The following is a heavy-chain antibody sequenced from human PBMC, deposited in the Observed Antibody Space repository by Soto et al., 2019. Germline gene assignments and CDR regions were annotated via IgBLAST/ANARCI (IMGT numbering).Heavy chain of an antibody. V-gene: IGHV3-23*01. D-gene: IGHD1-20*01. J-gene: IGHJ4*02. CDR1: GFDFSGYA. CDR3: ARSEMTYNWND. CDR2: ITGGGTSI. Sequence: EVQLLASGGGLVQPGGSLTLSCAASGFDFSGYAMSWVRQAPGRGLQWVSVITGGGTSIYYAASVKGRFSIARDKSSNTLVLHMSSLRAEDTALYYCARSEMTYNWNDWGQGALVTVSS.